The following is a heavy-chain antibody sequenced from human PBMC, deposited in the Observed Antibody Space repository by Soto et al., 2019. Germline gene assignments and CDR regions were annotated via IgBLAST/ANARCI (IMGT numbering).Heavy chain of an antibody. CDR2: IYYSGST. CDR3: ARAVVALTAWFDP. J-gene: IGHJ5*02. D-gene: IGHD2-15*01. Sequence: SETLSLTCTVSGVSISSGDYYWSWIRQPPGKGLEWIGYIYYSGSTHYNPSLKSRVFMSVDTSKNQFSLKLSSVTAADTAVYYCARAVVALTAWFDPWGQGTLVTVSS. CDR1: GVSISSGDYY. V-gene: IGHV4-30-4*01.